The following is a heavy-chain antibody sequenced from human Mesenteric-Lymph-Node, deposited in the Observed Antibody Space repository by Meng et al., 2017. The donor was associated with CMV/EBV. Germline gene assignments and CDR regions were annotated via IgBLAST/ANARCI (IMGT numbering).Heavy chain of an antibody. J-gene: IGHJ3*02. CDR1: GFTFSNFA. V-gene: IGHV3-20*04. CDR3: ASNFKRDAFDI. CDR2: ISWNSDVI. Sequence: GESLKISCAASGFTFSNFAMSWVRQAPGKGLEWVSGISWNSDVIGYADSVKGRFTISRDNVKNSLYLQMNSLRAEDTAVYYCASNFKRDAFDIWGQGTMVTVSS. D-gene: IGHD3-3*01.